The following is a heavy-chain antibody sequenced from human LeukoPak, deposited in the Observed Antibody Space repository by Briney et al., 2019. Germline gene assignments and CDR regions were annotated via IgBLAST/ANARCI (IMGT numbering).Heavy chain of an antibody. D-gene: IGHD3-10*01. Sequence: SGTLSLTCAVSGGSINNYKWWSWIRQSPGKGLEWLGEIFYTGSPNYNPSFKGRITMSVDKSNNQFSLILTSVTVADTAVYYCARDGASYYDHWGQGILVTVTS. CDR1: GGSINNYKW. J-gene: IGHJ5*02. CDR3: ARDGASYYDH. V-gene: IGHV4-4*02. CDR2: IFYTGSP.